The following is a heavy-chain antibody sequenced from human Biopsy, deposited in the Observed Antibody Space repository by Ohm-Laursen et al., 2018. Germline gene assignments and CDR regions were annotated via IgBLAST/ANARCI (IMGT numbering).Heavy chain of an antibody. D-gene: IGHD2-2*01. V-gene: IGHV1-18*01. J-gene: IGHJ2*01. Sequence: ASVKPSCTASGYTFSAYILNWVRQAPGQGLEWMGWINTRMGDTNYAQKFQGRVTMTRDTSTTTVFMELTSLMSDDTAMYYCARVEDSTRHWYFDLWGRGTQVTVSS. CDR1: GYTFSAYI. CDR2: INTRMGDT. CDR3: ARVEDSTRHWYFDL.